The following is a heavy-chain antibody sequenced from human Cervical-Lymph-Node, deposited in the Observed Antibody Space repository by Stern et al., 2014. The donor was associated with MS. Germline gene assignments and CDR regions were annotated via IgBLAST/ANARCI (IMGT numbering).Heavy chain of an antibody. J-gene: IGHJ6*02. V-gene: IGHV7-4-1*02. CDR2: INTNTGNP. CDR3: ARPRLSNYANYYYGMDV. CDR1: GYTFTSYA. Sequence: VQLLESGSELKKPGASVKVSCKASGYTFTSYAMNWVRQAPGQGLEWMGWINTNTGNPTYAQGFTGRFVFSLDTSVSTAYLQISSLKAEDTAVYYCARPRLSNYANYYYGMDVWGQGTTVTVSS. D-gene: IGHD4-11*01.